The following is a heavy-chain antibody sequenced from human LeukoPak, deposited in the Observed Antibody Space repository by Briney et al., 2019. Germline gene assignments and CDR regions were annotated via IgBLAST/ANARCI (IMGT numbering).Heavy chain of an antibody. J-gene: IGHJ6*03. CDR3: ARHWDDFEPHYPYIDV. CDR2: NYYRRRT. Sequence: SETLSLTCTVSGGSIDISTHYWGWTRHPPGKWLEWLGSNYYRRRTYYNPSLKSSLIISVDTTNKQFFLQLSCVPAAETAVYFCARHWDDFEPHYPYIDVWGKGTTVTVSS. V-gene: IGHV4-39*01. D-gene: IGHD1-14*01. CDR1: GGSIDISTHY.